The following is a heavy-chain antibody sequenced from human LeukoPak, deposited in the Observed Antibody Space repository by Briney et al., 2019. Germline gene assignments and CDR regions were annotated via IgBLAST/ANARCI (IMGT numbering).Heavy chain of an antibody. CDR3: ARGAEVVVVTSWAFDI. Sequence: SETLSLTCAVYGGSSSGYYWSWIRQPPGKGLEWIGEINDSGSINYNPYLKSRVTISVDTSKNQFSLKLNSVTAADTAVYYCARGAEVVVVTSWAFDIWGQGIMVTVSS. D-gene: IGHD2-21*02. CDR1: GGSSSGYY. CDR2: INDSGSI. J-gene: IGHJ3*02. V-gene: IGHV4-34*01.